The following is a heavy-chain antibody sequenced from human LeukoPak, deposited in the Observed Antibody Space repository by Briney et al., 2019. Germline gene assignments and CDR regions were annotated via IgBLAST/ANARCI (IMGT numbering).Heavy chain of an antibody. CDR1: GFTFSSNA. V-gene: IGHV3-23*01. CDR2: ISGSGGST. D-gene: IGHD1-26*01. CDR3: AKDGCGWEY. J-gene: IGHJ4*02. Sequence: GGSLRLSCAASGFTFSSNAMTWVRQAPGKGLEWVSGISGSGGSTYYADSVKGRFTISRDNSKNTLYLQMNSLRAEDTAIYYCAKDGCGWEYWGQGTMVTVSA.